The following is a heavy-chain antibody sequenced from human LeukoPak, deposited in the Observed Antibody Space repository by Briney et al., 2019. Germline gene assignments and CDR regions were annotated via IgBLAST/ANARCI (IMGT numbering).Heavy chain of an antibody. CDR3: ARDSCSSTSCSSRAYYFDY. J-gene: IGHJ4*02. D-gene: IGHD2-2*01. V-gene: IGHV4-34*01. CDR2: INHSGST. CDR1: GGSFSGYY. Sequence: KPSETLSLTSAVYGGSFSGYYWSWIRQPPGKGLEWIGEINHSGSTNYNPSLKSRVTISVDTSKNQFSLKLSSVTAADTAVYYCARDSCSSTSCSSRAYYFDYWGQGTLVTVSS.